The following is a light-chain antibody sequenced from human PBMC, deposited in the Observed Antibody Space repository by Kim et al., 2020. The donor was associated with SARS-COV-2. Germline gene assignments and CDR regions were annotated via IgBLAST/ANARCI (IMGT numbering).Light chain of an antibody. CDR2: ETS. CDR3: QQYSSHMYT. J-gene: IGKJ2*01. Sequence: DIQMTQSPSTLSASVGDRVIITCRASQSISTWLAWYQQKPGKAPKLLIYETSRLETTVPSRFSGSGSGTEFTLTISRLQPDDFATYYCQQYSSHMYTFGQGTKLEI. V-gene: IGKV1-5*03. CDR1: QSISTW.